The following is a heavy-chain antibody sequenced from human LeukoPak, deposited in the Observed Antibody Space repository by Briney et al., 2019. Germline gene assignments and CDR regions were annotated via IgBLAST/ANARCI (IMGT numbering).Heavy chain of an antibody. J-gene: IGHJ4*02. Sequence: PGGSLRLSCAASGFTFSSYGMHWVRQAPGKGLEWVACIRYDGSNKKYVDSVKGRFTISRDNSKNTLYLQMNSLRAEDTAVYYCAKGGPYGSGTYFASDYWGQGTLVTVSS. V-gene: IGHV3-30*02. D-gene: IGHD3-10*01. CDR1: GFTFSSYG. CDR3: AKGGPYGSGTYFASDY. CDR2: IRYDGSNK.